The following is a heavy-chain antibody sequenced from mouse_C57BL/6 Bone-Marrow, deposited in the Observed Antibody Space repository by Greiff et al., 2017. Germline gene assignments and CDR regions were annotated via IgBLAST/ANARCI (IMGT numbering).Heavy chain of an antibody. J-gene: IGHJ1*03. CDR2: ISSGGDYI. D-gene: IGHD1-1*01. CDR3: TSLYYYGWYFDV. V-gene: IGHV5-9-1*02. Sequence: EVMLVESGEGLVKPGGSLKLSCAASGFTFSSYAMSWVRQTPEKRLEWVAYISSGGDYIYYADTVKGRFTISRDNARNTLYLQMSSLKFEDTAMYYCTSLYYYGWYFDVWGTGTTVTVSS. CDR1: GFTFSSYA.